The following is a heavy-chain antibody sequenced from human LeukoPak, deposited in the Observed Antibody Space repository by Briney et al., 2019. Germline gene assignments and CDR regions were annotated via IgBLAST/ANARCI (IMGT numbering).Heavy chain of an antibody. D-gene: IGHD1-26*01. CDR1: GGSISSYY. CDR2: IYYSGST. Sequence: SETLSLTCTVSGGSISSYYWSWIRQPPGKGLEWIGYIYYSGSTNYNPSLKSRVTISVDTSRNQFSLKLSSVTAADTAVYYCARRGDYFDYWGQGTLVTVSS. V-gene: IGHV4-59*08. CDR3: ARRGDYFDY. J-gene: IGHJ4*02.